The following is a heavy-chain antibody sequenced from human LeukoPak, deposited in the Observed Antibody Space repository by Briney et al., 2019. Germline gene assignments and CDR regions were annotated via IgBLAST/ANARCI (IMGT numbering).Heavy chain of an antibody. CDR3: AKDHLPGIVVADRDY. CDR2: ISGSGGTT. D-gene: IGHD6-19*01. CDR1: GFTFSSYG. J-gene: IGHJ4*02. Sequence: GGTLRLSCAASGFTFSSYGMSWVRQAPGKGLEWVSAISGSGGTTYYTDSVKGRFTISRDNSKNTLYLQINSLRAEDTAIYYCAKDHLPGIVVADRDYWGQGTLVTVSS. V-gene: IGHV3-23*01.